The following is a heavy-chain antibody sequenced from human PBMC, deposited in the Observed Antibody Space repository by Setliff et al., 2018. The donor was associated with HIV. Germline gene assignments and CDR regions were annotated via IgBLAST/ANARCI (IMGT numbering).Heavy chain of an antibody. CDR2: INPYSGVT. CDR1: GYTFTGYF. J-gene: IGHJ5*02. D-gene: IGHD2-15*01. CDR3: AREGVVLAAIPERWFDP. Sequence: ASVKVSCKASGYTFTGYFLHWVRQAPGQGLEWMGWINPYSGVTKCAQKFQGRVTMTGDTSISTAYMELSRLRFDDTAVYYCAREGVVLAAIPERWFDPWGQGTQVTVSS. V-gene: IGHV1-2*02.